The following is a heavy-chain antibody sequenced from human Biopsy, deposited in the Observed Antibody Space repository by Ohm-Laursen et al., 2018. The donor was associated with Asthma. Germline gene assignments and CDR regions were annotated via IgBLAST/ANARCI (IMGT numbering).Heavy chain of an antibody. Sequence: GSLRLSCAASGFTVSDYHMSWIRQTPGRGLEWISYIGSRITDAIYYADSVKGRFTISRDNAKNSVFLQMNSLSAEDPGVYYCAREVKMAYWGRGTLVTVSS. V-gene: IGHV3-11*01. J-gene: IGHJ4*02. CDR1: GFTVSDYH. CDR3: AREVKMAY. CDR2: IGSRITDAI. D-gene: IGHD2-8*01.